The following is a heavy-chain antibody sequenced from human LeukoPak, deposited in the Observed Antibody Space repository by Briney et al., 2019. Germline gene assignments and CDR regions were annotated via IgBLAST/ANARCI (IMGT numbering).Heavy chain of an antibody. Sequence: GGSLRLSCAASGFTVSTNYMSWVRQAPGKGLEWVSAISGSGGSTYYADSVKGRFTISRDNSKNTLYLQMNSLRAEDTAVYYCAKDLSYYYDSSGFGYWGQGTLVTVSS. CDR3: AKDLSYYYDSSGFGY. V-gene: IGHV3-23*01. D-gene: IGHD3-22*01. J-gene: IGHJ4*02. CDR1: GFTVSTNY. CDR2: ISGSGGST.